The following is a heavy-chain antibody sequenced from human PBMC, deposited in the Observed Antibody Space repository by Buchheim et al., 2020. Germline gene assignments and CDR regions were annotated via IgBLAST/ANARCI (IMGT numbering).Heavy chain of an antibody. CDR1: GFTFSSYG. CDR2: ISWDGSNK. D-gene: IGHD1-7*01. Sequence: QVQLVESGGGVVQPGRSLRLSCAASGFTFSSYGMHWVRQAPGKGLEWVGVISWDGSNKYYADSVKGRFTISRDNSKNTLHLQMNSLRGEDTAVYYCAKDLHWNYNYYYYGMDVWGPGTT. CDR3: AKDLHWNYNYYYYGMDV. V-gene: IGHV3-30*18. J-gene: IGHJ6*02.